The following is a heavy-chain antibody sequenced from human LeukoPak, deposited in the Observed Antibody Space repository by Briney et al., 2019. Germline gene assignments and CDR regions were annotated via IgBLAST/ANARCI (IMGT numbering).Heavy chain of an antibody. V-gene: IGHV1-18*01. CDR3: ARGRPESPFDP. CDR1: GYSFTSHG. CDR2: ISAYNGDT. D-gene: IGHD1-1*01. Sequence: ASVKVSCKASGYSFTSHGISWARQAPGQGLEWMGWISAYNGDTNYAQKFQGRVTMTTDTSTITAYMEMRSLRSDDTAVYFCARGRPESPFDPWGQGTLVTVSS. J-gene: IGHJ5*02.